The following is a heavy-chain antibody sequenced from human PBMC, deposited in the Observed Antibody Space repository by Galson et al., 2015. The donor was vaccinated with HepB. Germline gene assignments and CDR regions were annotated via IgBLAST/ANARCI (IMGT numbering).Heavy chain of an antibody. Sequence: SGAEVKKPGASLKISCQGSGYSFGRYWIAWVRQTPGKGLAWMGIIYPGDSETRYSPSFQGQVTISAAESISTAYLQWSSLKASDTAMYYCARHDRCSGGTCYSGNYYGLDVWGQGTTVTVSS. CDR2: IYPGDSET. V-gene: IGHV5-51*01. CDR1: GYSFGRYW. J-gene: IGHJ6*02. CDR3: ARHDRCSGGTCYSGNYYGLDV. D-gene: IGHD2-15*01.